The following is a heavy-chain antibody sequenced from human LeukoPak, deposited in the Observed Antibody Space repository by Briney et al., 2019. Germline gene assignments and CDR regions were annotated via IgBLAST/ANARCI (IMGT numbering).Heavy chain of an antibody. CDR3: ARLYDSSGYYYWDY. CDR1: GGTFSSYA. V-gene: IGHV1-69*04. D-gene: IGHD3-22*01. J-gene: IGHJ4*02. Sequence: SVKVSCKASGGTFSSYAISWVRQAPGQGLEWMGRIIPILGIANYAQKFQGRVTITADKSTSTAYMELSSLRSEDTAVYYCARLYDSSGYYYWDYWGQGTLVTVSS. CDR2: IIPILGIA.